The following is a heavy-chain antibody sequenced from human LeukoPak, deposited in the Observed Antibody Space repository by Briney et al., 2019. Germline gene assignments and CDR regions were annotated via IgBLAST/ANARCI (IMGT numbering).Heavy chain of an antibody. CDR2: IYYSGST. V-gene: IGHV4-39*01. J-gene: IGHJ2*01. D-gene: IGHD6-13*01. CDR3: ARVYYSSSYDYWYFDL. CDR1: GGSISSSSYY. Sequence: SETLSLTCTVAGGSISSSSYYWGWIRQPPGKGLEWIGSIYYSGSTYYDPSLKSRVTISVDTSKNQFSLKLSSVTAADTAVYYCARVYYSSSYDYWYFDLWGRGTLVTVSS.